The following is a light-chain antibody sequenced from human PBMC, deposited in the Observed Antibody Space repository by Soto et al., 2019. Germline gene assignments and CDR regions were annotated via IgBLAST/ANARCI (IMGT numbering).Light chain of an antibody. Sequence: IPMTQSPSTVSASVGDRVAISCRASQSIGIWLAWYQQKPGKAPRFLIYTASTLLGGVPSRFSGSGSGTEFTLTISSLQPDDFATYYCQQYRDYSWTFGPGTKVEIK. V-gene: IGKV1-5*03. CDR1: QSIGIW. CDR3: QQYRDYSWT. J-gene: IGKJ1*01. CDR2: TAS.